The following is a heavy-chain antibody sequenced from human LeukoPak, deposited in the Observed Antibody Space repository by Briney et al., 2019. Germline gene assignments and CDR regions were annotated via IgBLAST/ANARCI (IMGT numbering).Heavy chain of an antibody. CDR1: GVSISSYY. V-gene: IGHV4-4*07. CDR2: IYTTESS. D-gene: IGHD6-13*01. J-gene: IGHJ4*02. CDR3: AREGVGAVGPFDY. Sequence: SEPLSFTCTVPGVSISSYYWSWIRQPAGKGLEWIGRIYTTESSNYNPSLKSRVTMSVDTSKNQFSLNLSSVTAADTAVYYCAREGVGAVGPFDYWGQGSLVTVSS.